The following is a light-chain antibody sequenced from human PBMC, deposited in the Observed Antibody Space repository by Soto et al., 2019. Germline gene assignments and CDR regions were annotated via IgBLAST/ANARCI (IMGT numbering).Light chain of an antibody. Sequence: QSALTQPASEYGTPGQSITISCRGLSSDVGGYNHVCWYQQYPGKAPKLMIYGVSDRPSGVSNRFSGSKSGNTAPLTISGLQAEDEADYYCSSYTSSFRRVFGTGTKVTVL. V-gene: IGLV2-14*01. CDR3: SSYTSSFRRV. CDR2: GVS. J-gene: IGLJ1*01. CDR1: SSDVGGYNH.